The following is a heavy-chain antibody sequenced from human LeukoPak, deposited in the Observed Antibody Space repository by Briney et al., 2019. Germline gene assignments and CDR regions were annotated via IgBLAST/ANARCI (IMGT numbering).Heavy chain of an antibody. CDR3: ARKTTGTMSPYFDY. CDR1: GVSISGSY. Sequence: PSETLSLTCTVSGVSISGSYWSWIRQLPGKELEWIGYIYYSGTTNYNPSLKSRVIISVDTSGNQFSLKLSSVTAADSAVYYCARKTTGTMSPYFDYWGQGTLVTVSS. J-gene: IGHJ4*02. D-gene: IGHD1-1*01. V-gene: IGHV4-59*01. CDR2: IYYSGTT.